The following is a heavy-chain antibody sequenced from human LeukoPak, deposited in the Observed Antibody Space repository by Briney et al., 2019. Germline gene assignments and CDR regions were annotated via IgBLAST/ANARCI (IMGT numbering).Heavy chain of an antibody. D-gene: IGHD3-10*01. J-gene: IGHJ3*02. Sequence: ASVKVSCKASGYTFTGYYMHWVRQAPGQGLEWMGWINPTSGGTNYAQKFQGRVTMTRDTSISTAYMELSRLRSDDTAVYYCARGDYYNDRAPGAFDIWGQGTMVTVFS. V-gene: IGHV1-2*02. CDR2: INPTSGGT. CDR1: GYTFTGYY. CDR3: ARGDYYNDRAPGAFDI.